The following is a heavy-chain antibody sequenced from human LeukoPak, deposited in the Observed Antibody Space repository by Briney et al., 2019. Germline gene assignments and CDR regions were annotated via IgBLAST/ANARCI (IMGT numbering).Heavy chain of an antibody. Sequence: PGGSLRLSSAASGVTFSISAMRWGRPAPGEGLGWGSSITANGDSTYYADSVEGRFTISRDNSKNTLCLQMNSLRAEDTAVYYCGKRVAARSGANDYWGQGTLVTVSP. D-gene: IGHD6-6*01. CDR3: GKRVAARSGANDY. CDR2: ITANGDST. CDR1: GVTFSISA. V-gene: IGHV3-23*01. J-gene: IGHJ4*02.